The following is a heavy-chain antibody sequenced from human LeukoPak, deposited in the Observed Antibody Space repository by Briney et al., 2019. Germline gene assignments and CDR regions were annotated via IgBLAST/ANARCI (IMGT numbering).Heavy chain of an antibody. CDR3: AREPADSSGYYYVSDYFDY. J-gene: IGHJ4*02. D-gene: IGHD3-22*01. CDR2: INPNSGGT. V-gene: IGHV1-2*02. CDR1: GYTFTGYY. Sequence: ASVKVSCKASGYTFTGYYMNWVRQAPGQGLEWMGWINPNSGGTNYAQKFQGRVTMTRDTSISTAYMELSRLRSDDTAVYYCAREPADSSGYYYVSDYFDYWGQGTLVTVSS.